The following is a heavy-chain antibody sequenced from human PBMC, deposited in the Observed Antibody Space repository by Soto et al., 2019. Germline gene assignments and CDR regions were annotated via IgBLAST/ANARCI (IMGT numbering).Heavy chain of an antibody. J-gene: IGHJ3*02. D-gene: IGHD2-15*01. CDR3: ARLVRYCSGGSCYFTRDAFDI. CDR1: GDTISSYY. V-gene: IGHV4-59*08. Sequence: SETLSLTCTVSGDTISSYYWSWIRQPPGKGLEWIGYIHYSGSTNYNPSLKSRVTISVDTSKNQFSLKLSSVTAADTAVYYCARLVRYCSGGSCYFTRDAFDIWGQGTMVTVSS. CDR2: IHYSGST.